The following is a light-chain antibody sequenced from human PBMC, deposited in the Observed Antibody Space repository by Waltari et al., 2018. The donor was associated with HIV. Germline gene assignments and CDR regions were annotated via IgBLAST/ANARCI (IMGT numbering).Light chain of an antibody. CDR3: ASGDGSLNGWV. Sequence: QSVLTQPPSASGTPGQRVTISCSGGSSNIGRDTVNWYQHLPGTAPKLIIYNNNRRPSGVPDRSSGSKSGTSASLAISGLQSEDEADYYCASGDGSLNGWVFGGGTKLTVL. J-gene: IGLJ3*02. CDR1: SSNIGRDT. CDR2: NNN. V-gene: IGLV1-44*01.